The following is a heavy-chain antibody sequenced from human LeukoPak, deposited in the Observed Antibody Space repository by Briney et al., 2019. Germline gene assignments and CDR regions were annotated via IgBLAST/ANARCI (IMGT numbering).Heavy chain of an antibody. D-gene: IGHD6-13*01. J-gene: IGHJ4*02. CDR2: INHSGST. CDR1: GGSFSGYY. Sequence: PSETLSLTCAVYGGSFSGYYWSWIRQPPGKGLEWIGEINHSGSTNYNPSLKSRVTISVDTSKNQFSLKLSSVTAADTAVYYCARGRGRWGIAAAGLYYFDYWGQGTLVTVSS. V-gene: IGHV4-34*01. CDR3: ARGRGRWGIAAAGLYYFDY.